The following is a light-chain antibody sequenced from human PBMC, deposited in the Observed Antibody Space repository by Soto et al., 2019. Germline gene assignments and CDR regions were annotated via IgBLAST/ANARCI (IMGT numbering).Light chain of an antibody. Sequence: QLVLTQPPSVSGAPVQRVTISCTGSSSNIGAGYDVHWYQQLPGTAPKLLIYGNSNRPSGVPDRFSGSKSGTSASLAITGLQAEDEADYYCQSYDSSLSGFYVFGTGTKVTVL. J-gene: IGLJ1*01. CDR3: QSYDSSLSGFYV. CDR2: GNS. V-gene: IGLV1-40*01. CDR1: SSNIGAGYD.